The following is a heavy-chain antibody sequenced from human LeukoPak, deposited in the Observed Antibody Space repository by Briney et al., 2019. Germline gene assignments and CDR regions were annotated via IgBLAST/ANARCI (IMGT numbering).Heavy chain of an antibody. CDR3: ATGGYCSSTSCSIQFDY. CDR1: GFTFSSYS. V-gene: IGHV3-66*01. D-gene: IGHD2-2*01. Sequence: GGSLRLSCAASGFTFSSYSMNWVRQAPGKGLEWVSVIYSGGSTYYADSVKGRFTISRDNSKNTLYLQMNSLRAEDTAVYYCATGGYCSSTSCSIQFDYWGQGTLVTVSS. CDR2: IYSGGST. J-gene: IGHJ4*02.